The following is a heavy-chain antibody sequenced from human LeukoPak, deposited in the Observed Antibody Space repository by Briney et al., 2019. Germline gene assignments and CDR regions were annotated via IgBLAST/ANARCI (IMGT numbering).Heavy chain of an antibody. CDR1: GGSFSGYY. CDR3: ARCRPYYYDSSGYYNWFDP. Sequence: SETLSLTCAVYGGSFSGYYWSWIRQPPGKGLEWIGEINHSGTTNSHPSLNSPLTISVHTSKNHFSLKLSSVTAADTAVYYCARCRPYYYDSSGYYNWFDPWGQGTLVTVSS. CDR2: INHSGTT. D-gene: IGHD3-22*01. J-gene: IGHJ5*02. V-gene: IGHV4-34*01.